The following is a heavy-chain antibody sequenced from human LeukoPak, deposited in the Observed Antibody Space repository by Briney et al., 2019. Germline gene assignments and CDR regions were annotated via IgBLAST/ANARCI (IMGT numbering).Heavy chain of an antibody. CDR2: IYYSGST. CDR3: ARETGELPYYSDY. V-gene: IGHV4-61*08. D-gene: IGHD3-10*01. J-gene: IGHJ4*02. CDR1: GGSISSGGYS. Sequence: SETLSLTCAVSGGSISSGGYSWSWIRQPPGKGLEWIGYIYYSGSTNCNPSLKSRVTISGDTSKNQFSLKLSSVTAADTAVYYCARETGELPYYSDYWGQGTLVTVSS.